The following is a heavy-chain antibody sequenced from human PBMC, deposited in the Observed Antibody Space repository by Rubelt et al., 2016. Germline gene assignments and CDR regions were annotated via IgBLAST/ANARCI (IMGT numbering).Heavy chain of an antibody. CDR1: GGSFSGYY. V-gene: IGHV4-34*01. D-gene: IGHD3-22*01. J-gene: IGHJ4*02. Sequence: QVQLQQWGAGLLKPSETLSLTCAVYGGSFSGYYWSWIRQPPGKGLEWIGEINHSGSTNYNPSPKGRVTISVATSMNQFSRKLSSVTAADTAVYYCARRADSSGYYYFDYWGQGTLVTVSS. CDR2: INHSGST. CDR3: ARRADSSGYYYFDY.